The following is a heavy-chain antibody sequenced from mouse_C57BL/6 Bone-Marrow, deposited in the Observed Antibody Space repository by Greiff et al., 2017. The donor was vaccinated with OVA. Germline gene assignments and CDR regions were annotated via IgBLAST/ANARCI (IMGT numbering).Heavy chain of an antibody. V-gene: IGHV2-2*01. Sequence: VKLMESGPGLVQPSQSLSITCTVSGFSLTSYGVHWVRQSPGKGLEWLGVIWSGGSTDYNAAFISRLSISKDNSKSQVFFKMNSLQADDTAIYYCARITTVVEDAMDYWGQGTSVTVSS. D-gene: IGHD1-1*01. CDR1: GFSLTSYG. J-gene: IGHJ4*01. CDR3: ARITTVVEDAMDY. CDR2: IWSGGST.